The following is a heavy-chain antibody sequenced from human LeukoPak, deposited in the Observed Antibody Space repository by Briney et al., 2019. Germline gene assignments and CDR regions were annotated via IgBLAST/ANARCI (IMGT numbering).Heavy chain of an antibody. CDR2: ISKDGSNK. D-gene: IGHD2-2*01. J-gene: IGHJ6*02. CDR3: ARDGGWGAAVMFSINYYYYGMDV. Sequence: GGSLRLSCAASGFTFCSYAMHWVRQAPGKGLEWVAVISKDGSNKHYADSVKGRFTISRDNSKNTVYLQINSLRTEDTAVYYCARDGGWGAAVMFSINYYYYGMDVWSQGTTVTVSS. V-gene: IGHV3-30-3*01. CDR1: GFTFCSYA.